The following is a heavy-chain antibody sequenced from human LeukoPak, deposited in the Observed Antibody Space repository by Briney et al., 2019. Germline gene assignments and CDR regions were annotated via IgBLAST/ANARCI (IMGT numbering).Heavy chain of an antibody. Sequence: GGSLRLSCAASGFTFSTYAMSWVRQAPGKGLDWLSAISGSGGSTYYADSVKGRFTISRDNSKNTLYLQLDSLRAEDTAVYYCAKVSLGTAMTSWDQGTLVTVSS. D-gene: IGHD5-18*01. CDR1: GFTFSTYA. J-gene: IGHJ5*02. CDR3: AKVSLGTAMTS. V-gene: IGHV3-23*01. CDR2: ISGSGGST.